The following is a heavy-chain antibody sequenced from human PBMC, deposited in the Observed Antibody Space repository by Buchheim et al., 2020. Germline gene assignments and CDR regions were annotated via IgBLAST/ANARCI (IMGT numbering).Heavy chain of an antibody. J-gene: IGHJ4*02. Sequence: QVQLVESGGGVVQPGRSLRLSCAASGFTFSSYAMHWVRQAPGKGLEWVAVISYDGSNKYYADSVKGRFTISRDNSKKTLYLQMNSLRAEDTAVYYCARYTTVYFDYWGQGTL. V-gene: IGHV3-30-3*01. CDR1: GFTFSSYA. CDR2: ISYDGSNK. D-gene: IGHD4-17*01. CDR3: ARYTTVYFDY.